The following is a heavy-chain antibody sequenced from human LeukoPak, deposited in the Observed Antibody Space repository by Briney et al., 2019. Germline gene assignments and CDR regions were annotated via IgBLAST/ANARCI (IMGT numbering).Heavy chain of an antibody. J-gene: IGHJ6*03. CDR1: GFTFSNFG. V-gene: IGHV3-30*02. CDR3: AKSTYYYCTDG. CDR2: IRYDGTNQ. Sequence: PGGSLRLSCAASGFTFSNFGVHGVRQAPGKGLEWVAFIRYDGTNQYYADSVKGRFTISRDSSNNTLYLQMNSLGAEDTAVYYCAKSTYYYCTDGWGKGAKVTVSS.